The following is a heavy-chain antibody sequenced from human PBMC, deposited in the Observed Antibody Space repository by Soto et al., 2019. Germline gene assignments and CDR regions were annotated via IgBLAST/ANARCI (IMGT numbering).Heavy chain of an antibody. D-gene: IGHD6-19*01. Sequence: EVQLVESGGGLVQPGGSLRLSCAASGFTVSSMYMSWVRQAPGQGLEWVSVIYSGGTTYYTDSVKGRFTISRDNSENTMYLQMNSLRVEETAVYYCASRYSSGWYAYWGQGTLVTVSS. V-gene: IGHV3-66*01. J-gene: IGHJ4*02. CDR3: ASRYSSGWYAY. CDR1: GFTVSSMY. CDR2: IYSGGTT.